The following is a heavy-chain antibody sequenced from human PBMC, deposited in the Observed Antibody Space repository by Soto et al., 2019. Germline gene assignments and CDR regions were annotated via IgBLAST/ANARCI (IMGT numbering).Heavy chain of an antibody. CDR3: ARVVGGYYSGMDV. D-gene: IGHD2-2*01. V-gene: IGHV4-4*02. Sequence: QVQLQESGPGLVKPSGTLSLTCAVSGGSISSSNWWSWVRQPPGKGLEWIGEIYHSGSTNYNPSLQSRVTISVDKSKNQFSLKLSSVTAADTAVYYCARVVGGYYSGMDVWGQGTTVTVSS. CDR1: GGSISSSNW. J-gene: IGHJ6*02. CDR2: IYHSGST.